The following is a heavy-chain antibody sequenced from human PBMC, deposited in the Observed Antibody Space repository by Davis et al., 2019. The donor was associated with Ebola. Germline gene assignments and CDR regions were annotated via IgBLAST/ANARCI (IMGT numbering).Heavy chain of an antibody. V-gene: IGHV4-4*02. CDR1: GGSISSSNW. CDR2: IYHSGST. J-gene: IGHJ4*02. D-gene: IGHD3-22*01. CDR3: ARSLTYYYDSSGYYYGGYYFDY. Sequence: MPSETLSLTCAVSGGSISSSNWWSWVRQPPGKGLEWIGEIYHSGSTNYNPSLKNRVTISVDKSKNQFSLKLSSVTAADTAVYYCARSLTYYYDSSGYYYGGYYFDYWGQGTLVTVSS.